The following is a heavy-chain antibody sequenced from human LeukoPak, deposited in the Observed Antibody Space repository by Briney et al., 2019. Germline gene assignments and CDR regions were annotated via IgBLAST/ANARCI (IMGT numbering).Heavy chain of an antibody. V-gene: IGHV4-59*08. CDR2: IYYSGST. CDR3: ARHKMTTVTSGAFDI. D-gene: IGHD4-17*01. Sequence: SETLSLTCTVSGGSISSYYWSWIRQPAGKGLEWIGYIYYSGSTNYNPSLKSRVTISVDTSKNQFSLKLSSVTAADTAVYYCARHKMTTVTSGAFDIWGQGTMVTVSS. J-gene: IGHJ3*02. CDR1: GGSISSYY.